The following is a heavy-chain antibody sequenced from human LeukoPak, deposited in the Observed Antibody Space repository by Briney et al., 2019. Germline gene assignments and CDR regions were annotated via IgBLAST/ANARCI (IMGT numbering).Heavy chain of an antibody. Sequence: GESLKISCKGSGYTFHSYWIAWVRQMPGKGLEWMGIIYPGDSDTRYSPSFQGQVTISADKSISTAYLQWSSLRASATAMYYCARRDCSGGGCYGGYWGPGTLVTVSS. V-gene: IGHV5-51*01. CDR2: IYPGDSDT. CDR3: ARRDCSGGGCYGGY. D-gene: IGHD2-15*01. J-gene: IGHJ4*02. CDR1: GYTFHSYW.